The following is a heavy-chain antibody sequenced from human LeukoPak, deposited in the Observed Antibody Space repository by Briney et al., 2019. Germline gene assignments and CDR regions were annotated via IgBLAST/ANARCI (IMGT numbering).Heavy chain of an antibody. Sequence: SQTLSLTCTVSGASIRSGDYYWSWIRQPPGKGLEWIGYIYHSGSTYYNPSLKSRVTISVDRSKNQFSLKLSSVTAADTAVYYCARVPTAIQRGGNYYGMDVWGQGTTVTVSS. J-gene: IGHJ6*02. CDR3: ARVPTAIQRGGNYYGMDV. V-gene: IGHV4-30-2*01. CDR2: IYHSGST. D-gene: IGHD2-21*02. CDR1: GASIRSGDYY.